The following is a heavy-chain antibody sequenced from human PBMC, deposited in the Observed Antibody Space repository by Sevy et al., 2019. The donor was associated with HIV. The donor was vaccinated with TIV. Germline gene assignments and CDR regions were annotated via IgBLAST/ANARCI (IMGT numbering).Heavy chain of an antibody. D-gene: IGHD3-22*01. Sequence: GGSLRLSCEASGFTFSSYEINWVRQAPGKGLEWVSYNISSGTTIKYADSVKGRFTISRDNAKNSLYMQMNSLRADDTAVYYCARVDANYDKGFDPWGHGTLVTVSS. CDR3: ARVDANYDKGFDP. J-gene: IGHJ5*02. CDR2: NISSGTTI. CDR1: GFTFSSYE. V-gene: IGHV3-48*03.